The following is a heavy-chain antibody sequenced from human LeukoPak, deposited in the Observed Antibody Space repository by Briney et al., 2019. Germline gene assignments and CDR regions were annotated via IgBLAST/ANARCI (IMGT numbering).Heavy chain of an antibody. CDR2: RNGANGNT. CDR1: GYTFTSNA. Sequence: GASVKVSCKASGYTFTSNAMHWVRQAPGQRLEWMGCRNGANGNTEYSHEFQGRVTITRDTSARTAYMELSSLRSEDTAVYYCARGAGEGSWLIDYWGQGTLVIVSS. D-gene: IGHD3-16*01. CDR3: ARGAGEGSWLIDY. V-gene: IGHV1-3*02. J-gene: IGHJ4*02.